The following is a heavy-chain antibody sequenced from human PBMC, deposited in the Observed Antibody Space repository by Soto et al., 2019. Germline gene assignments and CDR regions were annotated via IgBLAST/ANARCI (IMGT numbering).Heavy chain of an antibody. CDR1: GGSISSYY. CDR3: ARAFRSRGYYFDY. CDR2: IYYSGST. Sequence: SETLSLTCTVSGGSISSYYWSWIRQPPGKGLEWIGYIYYSGSTNYNPSLKSRVTISVDTSKNQFSLKLSSVTAADTAVYYCARAFRSRGYYFDYWGQGTLVTVPS. D-gene: IGHD3-10*01. J-gene: IGHJ4*02. V-gene: IGHV4-59*01.